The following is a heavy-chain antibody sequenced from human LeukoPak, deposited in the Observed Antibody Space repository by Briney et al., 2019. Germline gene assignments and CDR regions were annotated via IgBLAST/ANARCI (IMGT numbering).Heavy chain of an antibody. D-gene: IGHD3-10*01. CDR3: AREYYYGSGSYYLWFHP. V-gene: IGHV1-2*02. J-gene: IGHJ5*02. CDR1: GFTFTGYS. CDR2: INPNSGGT. Sequence: ASVKVSCKASGFTFTGYSLHWVRQAPGQGLEWMGWINPNSGGTNYAQKFQGRVTMTRDTSINTAYLELSSLRSDDTAVYYCAREYYYGSGSYYLWFHPRGQGTLVTVSS.